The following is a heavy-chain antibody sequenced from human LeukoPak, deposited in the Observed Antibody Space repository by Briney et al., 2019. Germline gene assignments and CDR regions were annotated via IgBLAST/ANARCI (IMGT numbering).Heavy chain of an antibody. CDR3: AYGGNSGLSLVY. V-gene: IGHV4-30-4*08. CDR1: GGSISSGDYY. Sequence: SSQALSLTCTVSGGSISSGDYYWSWIRQPPGKGLEWIGYTYYSGSTYYNPSLKSRVTISVDTSKNQFSLKLSSVTAADTAVYYCAYGGNSGLSLVYWGQGTLVTVSS. D-gene: IGHD4-23*01. CDR2: TYYSGST. J-gene: IGHJ4*02.